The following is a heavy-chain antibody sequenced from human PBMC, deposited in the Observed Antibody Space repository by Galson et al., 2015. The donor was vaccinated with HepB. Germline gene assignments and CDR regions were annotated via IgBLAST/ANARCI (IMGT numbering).Heavy chain of an antibody. J-gene: IGHJ5*02. Sequence: SLRLSCAASGFTFRDYYMSWIRQTPGKGLGWLSYISSSSGTYTNYADAVKGRLTISRDTAENSLYLQMSSRIAEDTAVFYCRRVEDSPYGDHTHFDPWGQGTLVTVSS. CDR1: GFTFRDYY. CDR3: RRVEDSPYGDHTHFDP. CDR2: ISSSSGTYT. D-gene: IGHD4-17*01. V-gene: IGHV3-11*06.